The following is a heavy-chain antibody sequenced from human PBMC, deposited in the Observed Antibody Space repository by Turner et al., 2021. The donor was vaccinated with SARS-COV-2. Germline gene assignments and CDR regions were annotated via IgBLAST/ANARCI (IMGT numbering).Heavy chain of an antibody. CDR2: ISGSGRST. J-gene: IGHJ4*02. Sequence: EVQLLESGGGLVQPGGSLRLSCAASGFTFSSYAMSWVRQAPGNGLEWVSAISGSGRSTYYADSVKGRFTISRDNSKNTLYLQMNSLRAEDTAIYYCAKDLWPYGDYARFDYWGQGTLVTVSS. V-gene: IGHV3-23*01. CDR3: AKDLWPYGDYARFDY. D-gene: IGHD4-17*01. CDR1: GFTFSSYA.